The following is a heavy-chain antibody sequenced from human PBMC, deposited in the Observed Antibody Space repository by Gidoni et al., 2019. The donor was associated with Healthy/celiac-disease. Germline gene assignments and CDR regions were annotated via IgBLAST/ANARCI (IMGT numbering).Heavy chain of an antibody. CDR2: IIPILGIA. Sequence: QVQLVQSGAEVKKPGSSVKVPCKASVGTFSSYAISWVRQAPGQGLEWMGRIIPILGIANYAQKFQGRVTITADKSTSTAYMELSSLRSEDTAVYYCASDDFLITPSNGMDVWGQGTTVTVSS. V-gene: IGHV1-69*04. CDR1: VGTFSSYA. D-gene: IGHD3-9*01. CDR3: ASDDFLITPSNGMDV. J-gene: IGHJ6*02.